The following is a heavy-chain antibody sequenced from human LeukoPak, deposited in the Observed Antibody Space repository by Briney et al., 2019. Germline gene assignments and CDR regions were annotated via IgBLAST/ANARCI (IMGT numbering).Heavy chain of an antibody. CDR2: VDHTGST. V-gene: IGHV4-59*01. CDR1: GGSITMYY. J-gene: IGHJ6*03. Sequence: SETLSLTCTVSGGSITMYYWTWIRQPPGKGLEWIGYVDHTGSTNFNPSLNGRVSISRDTTKNLFSLRLRSVTAADTAVYFCARGRVSSSTWYSTYYYYFYMDVWGKGTTVTVSS. CDR3: ARGRVSSSTWYSTYYYYFYMDV. D-gene: IGHD1-1*01.